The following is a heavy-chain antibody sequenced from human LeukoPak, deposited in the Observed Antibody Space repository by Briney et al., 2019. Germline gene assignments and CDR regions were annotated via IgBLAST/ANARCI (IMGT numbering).Heavy chain of an antibody. CDR1: GFTFSSYW. J-gene: IGHJ4*02. CDR2: INSDGSST. V-gene: IGHV3-74*01. D-gene: IGHD3-22*01. CDR3: ARGPHNYYDSSGYEMCY. Sequence: PGGSLRLSCAASGFTFSSYWMHWVRQAPGKGLVWVSRINSDGSSTSYADSVKGRFTISRDNAKNTLYLQMNSLRAEDTAVYYCARGPHNYYDSSGYEMCYWGQGTLVTVSS.